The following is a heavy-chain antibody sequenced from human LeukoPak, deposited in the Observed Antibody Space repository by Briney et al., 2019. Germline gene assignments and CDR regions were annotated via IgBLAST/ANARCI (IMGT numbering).Heavy chain of an antibody. V-gene: IGHV3-23*01. J-gene: IGHJ6*03. CDR2: ISGGGGST. D-gene: IGHD6-19*01. CDR3: AKYGSGWTLYFYYYMDV. CDR1: GFTFNSYS. Sequence: GGSLRLSCAGSGFTFNSYSMGWVRQAAGRGLEWVSGISGGGGSTYYTDSVKGRFTISRDNSKNTLYLQMNSLRPEDTALYYCAKYGSGWTLYFYYYMDVWGKGTTVTVSS.